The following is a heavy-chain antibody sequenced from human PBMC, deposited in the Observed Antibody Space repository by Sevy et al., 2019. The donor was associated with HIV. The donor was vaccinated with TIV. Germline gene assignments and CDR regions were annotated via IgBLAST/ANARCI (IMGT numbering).Heavy chain of an antibody. Sequence: GGSLRLSCAASGFTFSSYDMHWVRQAPGKGLEWVAVIWYDGSNKYYADSVKGRFTISRDNSKNTLYLQMNSLRAEDTAVYYCARGDSSGYDAFDIWGQGTMVTVSS. CDR1: GFTFSSYD. V-gene: IGHV3-33*01. CDR3: ARGDSSGYDAFDI. CDR2: IWYDGSNK. D-gene: IGHD3-22*01. J-gene: IGHJ3*02.